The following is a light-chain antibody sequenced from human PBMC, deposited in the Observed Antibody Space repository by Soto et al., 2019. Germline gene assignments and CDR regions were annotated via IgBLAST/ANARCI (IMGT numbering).Light chain of an antibody. Sequence: DIQMTQSPSSLSASVGDRVTITCRASQGIRAALGWYQQKPGKAPKRLIYAASSLQSGVPSRFSGSGSGTEFTLTISSLQPEDFATYYCLQNNSYPQTFGQGTKVEIK. V-gene: IGKV1-17*01. J-gene: IGKJ1*01. CDR2: AAS. CDR1: QGIRAA. CDR3: LQNNSYPQT.